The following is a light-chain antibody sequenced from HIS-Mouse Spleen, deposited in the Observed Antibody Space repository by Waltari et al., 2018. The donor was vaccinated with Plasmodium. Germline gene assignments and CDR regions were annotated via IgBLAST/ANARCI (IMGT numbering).Light chain of an antibody. V-gene: IGKV1-39*01. CDR1: QSISSY. Sequence: DIQMTQSPSSLSASVGDRVTITCRASQSISSYLNWYQQKPGKAPKLLVYAASSLQSGVASRCSGSGSGTDFTLTISSLQPEDFATYYCQQSYSTWTFGQGTKVEIK. J-gene: IGKJ1*01. CDR2: AAS. CDR3: QQSYSTWT.